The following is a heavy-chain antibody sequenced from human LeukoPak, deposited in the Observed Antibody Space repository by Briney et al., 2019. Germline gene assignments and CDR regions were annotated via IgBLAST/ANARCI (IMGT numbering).Heavy chain of an antibody. D-gene: IGHD6-19*01. V-gene: IGHV1-18*01. CDR2: ISAYNGNT. Sequence: ASVKVSCKASGYTFTSYGISWVRQSPGQRLEWMGWISAYNGNTNYAQKLQGRVTMTTDTSTSTAYMELRSLRSDDTAVYYCARSLNPNDDSSGWYDYWGQGTLVTVSS. CDR3: ARSLNPNDDSSGWYDY. J-gene: IGHJ4*02. CDR1: GYTFTSYG.